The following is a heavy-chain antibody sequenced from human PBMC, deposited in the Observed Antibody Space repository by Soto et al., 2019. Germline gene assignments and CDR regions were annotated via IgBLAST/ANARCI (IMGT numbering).Heavy chain of an antibody. CDR1: GGSISSGGYS. J-gene: IGHJ4*02. CDR3: AGGIAARPLGY. Sequence: QLQLQESGSGLVKPSQTLSLTCAVSGGSISSGGYSWSWIRQPPGKGMEWIGYIYHSGSTYYNPSLMSRVTISVDRSMNQFSLKLSSVPAADTAVYYCAGGIAARPLGYWGQGTLVTVSS. D-gene: IGHD6-6*01. V-gene: IGHV4-30-2*01. CDR2: IYHSGST.